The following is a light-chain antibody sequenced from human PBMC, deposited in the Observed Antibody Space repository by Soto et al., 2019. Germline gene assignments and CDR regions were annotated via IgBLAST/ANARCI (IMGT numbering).Light chain of an antibody. CDR2: LGS. Sequence: DIVMTQSPLSLPVTPGEPASISCRSSQSLLKSTGYNYLDWYLQKPGQSPQLLIYLGSNRASGVPDRFSGSGSGTDFTLKISRVEAEDVGVYYCMRALQTPPTFGQGTKVDMK. CDR3: MRALQTPPT. CDR1: QSLLKSTGYNY. J-gene: IGKJ1*01. V-gene: IGKV2-28*01.